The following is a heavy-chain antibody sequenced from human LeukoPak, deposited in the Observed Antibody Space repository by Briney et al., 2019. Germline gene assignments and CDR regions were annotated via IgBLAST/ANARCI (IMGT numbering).Heavy chain of an antibody. Sequence: GGSLRLSCAASGFTFSNAWMSWVRQAPGKGLEWVGRIKSKTDGGTTDYAAPVKGRFTISRDDSKNTLYLQMNSLRAEDTAVYYCARGCASCYMSWFDPWGQGTLVTVSS. CDR3: ARGCASCYMSWFDP. CDR1: GFTFSNAW. D-gene: IGHD2-2*02. J-gene: IGHJ5*02. V-gene: IGHV3-15*01. CDR2: IKSKTDGGTT.